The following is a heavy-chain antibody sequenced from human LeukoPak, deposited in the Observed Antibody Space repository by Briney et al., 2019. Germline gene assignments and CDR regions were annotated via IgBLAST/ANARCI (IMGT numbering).Heavy chain of an antibody. Sequence: SETLSLTCAVSGVSISSNLWWTWVRQPPGKGLEWIAEIHHSGSINYNPSLKSRVTISVDKAKNQFSLNLNSVTAADTAVYYCASIPYDYVWGSSRYFDYWGQGTLVTVSS. V-gene: IGHV4-4*02. CDR1: GVSISSNLW. CDR2: IHHSGSI. D-gene: IGHD3-16*01. J-gene: IGHJ4*02. CDR3: ASIPYDYVWGSSRYFDY.